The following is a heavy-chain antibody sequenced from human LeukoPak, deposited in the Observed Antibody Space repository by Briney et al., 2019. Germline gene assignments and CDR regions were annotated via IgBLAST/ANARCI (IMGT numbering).Heavy chain of an antibody. CDR3: AKGAYCYDSSGYIDY. V-gene: IGHV3-23*01. CDR2: ISGSGGST. Sequence: TGGSLRLSCAASGFTFSSYAMSWVRQAPGKGLEWVSAISGSGGSTYYADSVKGRFTISRDNSKNTLYLQMNSLRAEDTAVYYCAKGAYCYDSSGYIDYWGQGTLVTVSS. CDR1: GFTFSSYA. D-gene: IGHD3-22*01. J-gene: IGHJ4*02.